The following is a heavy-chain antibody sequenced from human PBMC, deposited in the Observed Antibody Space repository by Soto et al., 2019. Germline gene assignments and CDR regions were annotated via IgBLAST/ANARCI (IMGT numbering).Heavy chain of an antibody. CDR2: ISSSSRYI. J-gene: IGHJ6*02. Sequence: PGVSLRLSGAASGFTFSSYSMNWVRQAPGKGLEWVASISSSSRYIYYADSVKGRFTISRDNAKNSLYLQMNSLRAEDTAVYYCAREGYSSSLDVWGQGTTVTVSS. CDR1: GFTFSSYS. V-gene: IGHV3-21*01. D-gene: IGHD6-13*01. CDR3: AREGYSSSLDV.